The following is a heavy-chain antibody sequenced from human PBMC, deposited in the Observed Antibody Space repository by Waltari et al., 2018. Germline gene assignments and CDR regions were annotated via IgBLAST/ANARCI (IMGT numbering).Heavy chain of an antibody. CDR3: ARQWNWGSVHYFDY. D-gene: IGHD7-27*01. V-gene: IGHV4-59*08. CDR1: GGSIRSFY. J-gene: IGHJ4*02. Sequence: QVQLQESGPGLVKPSETLSLTCTVSGGSIRSFYWSWIRQPPGKGLEWIGCMYYSGGTNYNPSLKGRVTISVDTSKNQFSRKLSSVTAADTAVYYCARQWNWGSVHYFDYWGQGTLVTVSS. CDR2: MYYSGGT.